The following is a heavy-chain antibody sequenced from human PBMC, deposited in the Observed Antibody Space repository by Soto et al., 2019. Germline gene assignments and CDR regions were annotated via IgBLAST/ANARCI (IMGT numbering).Heavy chain of an antibody. Sequence: EVQLVNSGGDLVQPGGSLRRSCAAPGFTFGPFWWAWVRQAPGRGLEWLANINQDGTIKYYVASVRGRFTISRDNAKNSVYLQMDSLRSDDTALYYCARKGLGDSWGQGTLVTVSS. CDR2: INQDGTIK. CDR1: GFTFGPFW. V-gene: IGHV3-7*01. J-gene: IGHJ4*02. CDR3: ARKGLGDS. D-gene: IGHD3-16*01.